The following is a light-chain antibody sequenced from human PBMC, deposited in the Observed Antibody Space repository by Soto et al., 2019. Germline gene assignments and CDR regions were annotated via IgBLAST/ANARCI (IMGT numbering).Light chain of an antibody. CDR3: QQYKNWPPIT. CDR1: QSVGSS. Sequence: EIVMTQSPATLSVSPGERATLSCRASQSVGSSLAWYQQEPGQAPRLLIYGASTRATGIPARFSGSGSGTEFTLTISSLLSEYFAVYFCQQYKNWPPITFGQGTRLEIK. V-gene: IGKV3-15*01. CDR2: GAS. J-gene: IGKJ5*01.